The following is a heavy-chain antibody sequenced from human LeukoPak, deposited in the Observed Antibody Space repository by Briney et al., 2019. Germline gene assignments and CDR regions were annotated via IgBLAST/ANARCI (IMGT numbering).Heavy chain of an antibody. J-gene: IGHJ4*02. Sequence: SETLSLTCTVSGGSISSFYWSWIRQPPGKGLEWIGYIYYRGSTNYNPSLKSRVTISLDTSKNQFSLKLSSVTAADTAVYYCASMLDYGGNSPFDYWGQGTLVTVSS. CDR1: GGSISSFY. CDR3: ASMLDYGGNSPFDY. V-gene: IGHV4-59*01. D-gene: IGHD4-23*01. CDR2: IYYRGST.